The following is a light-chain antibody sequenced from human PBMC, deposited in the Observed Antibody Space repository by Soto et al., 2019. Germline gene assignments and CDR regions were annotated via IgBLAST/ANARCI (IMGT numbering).Light chain of an antibody. CDR1: QSVSNNY. CDR2: DAS. J-gene: IGKJ1*01. Sequence: EIVLTQSPGILSLTPEERATLSCRASQSVSNNYLAWYQQKPGQAPMLLIYDASSRATGIPDRFSGSGSGTDFTLTISRLEPEDFAVYSCQLYVGSLRTFGQGTKVEIK. CDR3: QLYVGSLRT. V-gene: IGKV3-20*01.